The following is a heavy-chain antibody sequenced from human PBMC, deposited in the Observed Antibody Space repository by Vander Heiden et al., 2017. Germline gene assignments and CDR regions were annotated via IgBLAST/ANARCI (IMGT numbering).Heavy chain of an antibody. CDR2: IYTSGST. J-gene: IGHJ4*02. CDR1: GGSISSYY. V-gene: IGHV4-4*07. Sequence: QVQLQESGPGLVKPSETLSLTCTVSGGSISSYYWSWIRQPAGKGLEWIGRIYTSGSTNYNTSLKRRVTMSVDTSKNQFSLKLSSVTAADTAVYYCARDRPSLWCGELLAPFDYWGQGTLVTVSS. CDR3: ARDRPSLWCGELLAPFDY. D-gene: IGHD3-10*01.